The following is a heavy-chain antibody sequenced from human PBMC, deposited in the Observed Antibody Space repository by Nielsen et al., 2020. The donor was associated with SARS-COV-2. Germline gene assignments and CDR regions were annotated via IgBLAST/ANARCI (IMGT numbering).Heavy chain of an antibody. D-gene: IGHD3-22*01. CDR2: IKSKTDGGTT. CDR1: GFTFSNAW. Sequence: GESLKISCAASGFTFSNAWMSWVRQAPGKGLEWVGRIKSKTDGGTTDYAAPVKGRFTISRDDSKNTLYLQMNSLKTEDTAVYYCTLNYYDSSGSNYYYYYGMDVWGQGTTVTVSS. V-gene: IGHV3-15*01. CDR3: TLNYYDSSGSNYYYYYGMDV. J-gene: IGHJ6*02.